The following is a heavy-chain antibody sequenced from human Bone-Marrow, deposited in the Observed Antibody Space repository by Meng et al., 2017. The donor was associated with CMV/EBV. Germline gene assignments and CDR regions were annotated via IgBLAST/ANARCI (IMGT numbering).Heavy chain of an antibody. Sequence: GESLKISCAASGFTFSSYAMHWVRQAPGKGLEWVAVISYDGSNKYYADSVKGRFTISRDNSKNTLYLQMNSLRAEDTAVYYCARGSGLNNWFDPWGQGTLVTVSS. CDR2: ISYDGSNK. J-gene: IGHJ5*02. D-gene: IGHD6-19*01. CDR3: ARGSGLNNWFDP. CDR1: GFTFSSYA. V-gene: IGHV3-30*04.